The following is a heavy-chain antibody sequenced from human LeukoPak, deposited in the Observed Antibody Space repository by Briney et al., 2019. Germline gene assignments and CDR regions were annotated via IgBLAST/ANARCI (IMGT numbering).Heavy chain of an antibody. Sequence: GGSLRLSCAASEFTFNSYGMHWVRQAPGKGLEWVAVISYDGSDRYYADSVKGRFTISRDNSKNTLYLQMDSLRPEDTAVYYCAKGSVAGTWNYIEDWGQGTLVTVSS. D-gene: IGHD6-19*01. V-gene: IGHV3-30*18. CDR1: EFTFNSYG. J-gene: IGHJ4*02. CDR3: AKGSVAGTWNYIED. CDR2: ISYDGSDR.